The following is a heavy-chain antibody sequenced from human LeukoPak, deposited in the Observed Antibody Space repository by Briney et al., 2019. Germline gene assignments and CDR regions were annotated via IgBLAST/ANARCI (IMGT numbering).Heavy chain of an antibody. CDR1: GGSISSGGYY. Sequence: SETLSLTCTVSGGSISSGGYYWSWIRQHPGKGLEWIGYIYYSGSTYYNPSLKSRVTISVDTSKNQFSLKLSSVTAADTAVYYCARGSRGLPFDYWGQGTLVTVSS. CDR3: ARGSRGLPFDY. V-gene: IGHV4-31*03. J-gene: IGHJ4*02. D-gene: IGHD3-16*01. CDR2: IYYSGST.